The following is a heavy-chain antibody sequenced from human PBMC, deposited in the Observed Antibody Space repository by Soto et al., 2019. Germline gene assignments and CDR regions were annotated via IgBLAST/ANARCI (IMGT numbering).Heavy chain of an antibody. Sequence: EVQLVESGGGLVQPGRSLRLSCAASGFTFDDYAMHWVRQAPGKGLEWVSGISWNSGSIGYADSVKGRFTISRDNAKNSLYLQMNSLRAEDTALYYCAKDRGALYYYYGMDVWGQGTTVTVSS. CDR3: AKDRGALYYYYGMDV. CDR1: GFTFDDYA. V-gene: IGHV3-9*01. D-gene: IGHD1-26*01. J-gene: IGHJ6*02. CDR2: ISWNSGSI.